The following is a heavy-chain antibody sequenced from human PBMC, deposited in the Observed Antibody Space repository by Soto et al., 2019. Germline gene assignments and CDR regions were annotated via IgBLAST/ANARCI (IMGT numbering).Heavy chain of an antibody. D-gene: IGHD3-10*01. J-gene: IGHJ6*02. CDR1: GYTLTSYD. CDR3: ARGSWFGELRNFDYGLDV. Sequence: QVQLVQSGAEVKKPGASVKVSCKASGYTLTSYDINWVRQATGQGLEWMGWMNPNSGDRGYAQKFQGRVTMTGNTSISTADMELRSLRSEDTAVYYCARGSWFGELRNFDYGLDVWGQGTTVTVSS. V-gene: IGHV1-8*01. CDR2: MNPNSGDR.